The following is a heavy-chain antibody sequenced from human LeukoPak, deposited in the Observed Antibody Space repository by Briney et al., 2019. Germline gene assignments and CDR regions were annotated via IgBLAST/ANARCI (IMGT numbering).Heavy chain of an antibody. D-gene: IGHD3-10*01. CDR2: INPNSGGT. J-gene: IGHJ5*02. V-gene: IGHV1-2*02. Sequence: ASVKVSCKAPGYTFTGYYMHWARQAPGQGLEWMGWINPNSGGTNYAQKFQGRVTMTRDTSISTAYMELSRLRSDDTAVYYCARDRPRSGITMVRGVRNWFDPWGQGTLVTVSS. CDR1: GYTFTGYY. CDR3: ARDRPRSGITMVRGVRNWFDP.